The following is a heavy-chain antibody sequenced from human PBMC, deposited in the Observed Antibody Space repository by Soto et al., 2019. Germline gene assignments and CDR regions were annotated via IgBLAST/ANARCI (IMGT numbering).Heavy chain of an antibody. V-gene: IGHV4-4*07. CDR1: GASISGFY. Sequence: SETLSLTGTVSGASISGFYWSWIRKSAGKGLEWIGRIYATGTTDYNPSLKSRVMMSVDTSKKQFSLKLRSVTVPATAVYYCVRDGPRTCRDWFNRRGQGISITFSS. J-gene: IGHJ5*02. CDR3: VRDGPRTCRDWFNR. CDR2: IYATGTT.